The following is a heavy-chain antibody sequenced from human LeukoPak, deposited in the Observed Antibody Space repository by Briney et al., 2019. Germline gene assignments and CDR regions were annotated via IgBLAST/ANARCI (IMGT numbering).Heavy chain of an antibody. J-gene: IGHJ6*02. V-gene: IGHV3-20*01. Sequence: GGSLRLSCAASGFTFDDYGMSWVRQAPGKGLEWVSGINWNGGSTGYADSVKGRFTISRDNAKNSLYLQMNSLRAEDTALYHCARGIHSGYDYGEVTDGMDVWGQGTTVTVSS. CDR3: ARGIHSGYDYGEVTDGMDV. CDR2: INWNGGST. CDR1: GFTFDDYG. D-gene: IGHD5-12*01.